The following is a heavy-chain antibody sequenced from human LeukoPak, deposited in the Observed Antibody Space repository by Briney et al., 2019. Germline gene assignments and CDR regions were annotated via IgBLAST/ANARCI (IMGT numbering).Heavy chain of an antibody. CDR2: INHSGST. CDR1: GGSFSGYY. CDR3: ARVPYYDFWSGYSPWFDP. D-gene: IGHD3-3*01. J-gene: IGHJ5*02. Sequence: SETLSLTCAVYGGSFSGYYWSWIRQPPGKGLEWIGEINHSGSTNYNPSLKSRVTISVDTSKIQFSLKLSSVTAADTAVYYCARVPYYDFWSGYSPWFDPWGQGTLVTVSS. V-gene: IGHV4-34*01.